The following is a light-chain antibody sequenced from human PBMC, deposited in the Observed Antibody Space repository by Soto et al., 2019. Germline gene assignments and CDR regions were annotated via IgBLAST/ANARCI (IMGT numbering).Light chain of an antibody. CDR3: QSYDSSLSGYVV. CDR1: SSNIGAGYD. Sequence: QSVLTHPPSVSGAPGQSVTISCTGSSSNIGAGYDVHWYQQLPGTAPKLLIYGNSNRPSGVPDRFSGSKSGTSASLAITGLQAEDEADYYCQSYDSSLSGYVVFGGGTKVTVL. V-gene: IGLV1-40*01. J-gene: IGLJ2*01. CDR2: GNS.